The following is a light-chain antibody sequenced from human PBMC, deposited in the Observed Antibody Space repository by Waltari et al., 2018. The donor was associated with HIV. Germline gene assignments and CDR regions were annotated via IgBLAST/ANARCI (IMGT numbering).Light chain of an antibody. V-gene: IGLV8-61*01. CDR2: NTD. CDR1: SCSASSAYY. J-gene: IGLJ3*02. Sequence: QTVVTQEPSFSVSPGGPITLTSGLRSCSASSAYYHSWYQQTTGQPPRTLIYNTDTRSSGVPDRLSGSIVGNKAALTITGAQSEDESDYYCLLYMASGRVFGGGTRLTVL. CDR3: LLYMASGRV.